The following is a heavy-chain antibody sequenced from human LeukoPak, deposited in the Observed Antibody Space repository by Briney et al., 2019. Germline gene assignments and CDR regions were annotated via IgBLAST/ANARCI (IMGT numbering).Heavy chain of an antibody. V-gene: IGHV1-69*13. J-gene: IGHJ3*02. Sequence: GASVKVSCKASGGTFSSYAISWVRQAPGQGLEWMGGIIPIFGTANYAQKFQGRVTITADESTSTAYMELSSLRSEDTAVYYCARTPYSSSWPGAFDIWGQGTMVTVSS. CDR2: IIPIFGTA. CDR3: ARTPYSSSWPGAFDI. CDR1: GGTFSSYA. D-gene: IGHD6-13*01.